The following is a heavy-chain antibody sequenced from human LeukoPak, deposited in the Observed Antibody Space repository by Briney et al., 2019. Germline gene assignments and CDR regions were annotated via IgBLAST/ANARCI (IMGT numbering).Heavy chain of an antibody. Sequence: PSETLSLTCSVSGGSISSSSYYWGWIRRPPGKGLEWVASVYYSGSTYYNPSLESRVTMSVDTSKNQFSLKLSSVTAADTAAYYCARQPGGYSGPFDYWGQGTLVTVSS. D-gene: IGHD5-12*01. CDR1: GGSISSSSYY. CDR3: ARQPGGYSGPFDY. J-gene: IGHJ4*02. CDR2: VYYSGST. V-gene: IGHV4-39*01.